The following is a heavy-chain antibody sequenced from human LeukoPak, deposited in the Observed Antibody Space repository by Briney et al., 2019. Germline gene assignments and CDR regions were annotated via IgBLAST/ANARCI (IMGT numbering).Heavy chain of an antibody. D-gene: IGHD1-1*01. J-gene: IGHJ5*02. CDR3: AKGGSTGPPGYNWFDP. CDR2: ISGSGGSK. CDR1: GFTFSSYA. V-gene: IGHV3-23*01. Sequence: TGGSLRLSCAASGFTFSSYAMSWVRQAPGKGLEWVSAISGSGGSKYYADSVKGRFTLSRDNSKNTLYLQMNSLRAEDTAVYYCAKGGSTGPPGYNWFDPWGQGTLVTVSS.